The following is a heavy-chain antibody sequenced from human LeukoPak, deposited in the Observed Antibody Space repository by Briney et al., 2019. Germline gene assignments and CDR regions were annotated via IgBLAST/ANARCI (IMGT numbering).Heavy chain of an antibody. V-gene: IGHV4-59*01. CDR1: GGSISSYY. CDR2: IYYSGST. CDR3: AREGSSRAFGMDV. J-gene: IGHJ6*02. D-gene: IGHD6-13*01. Sequence: MSSETLSLTCTVSGGSISSYYWSWIRQPPGKGLEWIGYIYYSGSTNYNPSLKSRVTISVDTSKNQFSLKLSSVTAADTAVYYCAREGSSRAFGMDVWGQGTTVTVSS.